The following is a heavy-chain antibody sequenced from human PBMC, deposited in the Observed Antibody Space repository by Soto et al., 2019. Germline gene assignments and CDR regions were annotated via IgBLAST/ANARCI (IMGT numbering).Heavy chain of an antibody. J-gene: IGHJ4*02. V-gene: IGHV4-39*07. D-gene: IGHD6-19*01. CDR1: GGSISSSSYY. CDR2: IYYSGST. Sequence: PSETLSLTCTFSGGSISSSSYYWGWIRQPPGKGLEWIGSIYYSGSTYYNPSLKSRVTISVDTSKNQFSLKLSSVTAADTAVYYCASVAVAEGGEFDYWGQGTLVTVSS. CDR3: ASVAVAEGGEFDY.